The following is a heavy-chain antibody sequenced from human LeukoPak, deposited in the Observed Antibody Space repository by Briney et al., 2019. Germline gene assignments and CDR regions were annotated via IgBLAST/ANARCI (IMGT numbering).Heavy chain of an antibody. J-gene: IGHJ4*02. Sequence: GGSLRLSCAASGFTFSRYWMSWVRQAPGKGLEWVANIKEDGSVTYYVESVKGRFTISRDNAKNSLYLQMNSPRAEDTAVYYCAASITMFDYWGQGTLVTVSS. CDR1: GFTFSRYW. D-gene: IGHD3-10*01. CDR2: IKEDGSVT. V-gene: IGHV3-7*02. CDR3: AASITMFDY.